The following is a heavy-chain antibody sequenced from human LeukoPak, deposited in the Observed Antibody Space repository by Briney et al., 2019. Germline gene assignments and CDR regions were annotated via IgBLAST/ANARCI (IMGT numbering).Heavy chain of an antibody. V-gene: IGHV3-30*18. CDR1: GFTFSSYA. CDR2: VSYDAFNK. CDR3: AKGRITMTEDY. J-gene: IGHJ4*02. D-gene: IGHD3-22*01. Sequence: GGSLRLSCAASGFTFSSYAMHWVRQAPGKGLEWGAVVSYDAFNKYYADSVKGRFTISRDNSKNTLYLQMSSLRAEDTAVYFCAKGRITMTEDYWGQGTLVTVSS.